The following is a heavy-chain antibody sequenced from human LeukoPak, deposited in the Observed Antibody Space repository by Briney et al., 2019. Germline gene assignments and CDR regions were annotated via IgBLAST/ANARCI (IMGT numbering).Heavy chain of an antibody. J-gene: IGHJ5*02. CDR1: GGSIISYY. V-gene: IGHV4-4*09. CDR2: IYSSGST. CDR3: ARHFKHVRSGTQHWFDP. D-gene: IGHD1-14*01. Sequence: SETLSLTCTVSGGSIISYYWSWIRQPPGKGLEWIGFIYSSGSTNYNPSLRGRLTISVDTSKNQFSPRLNSVTAADTAVYYCARHFKHVRSGTQHWFDPWGQGTLVTVSS.